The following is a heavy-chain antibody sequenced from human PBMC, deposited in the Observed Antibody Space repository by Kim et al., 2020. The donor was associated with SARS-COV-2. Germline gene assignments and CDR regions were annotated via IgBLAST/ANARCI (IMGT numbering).Heavy chain of an antibody. D-gene: IGHD6-19*01. CDR1: GYTFTSYA. Sequence: ASVKVSCKASGYTFTSYAMNWVRQAPGQGLEWMGWINTNTGNPTYAQGFTGRFVFSLDTSVSTAYLQISSLKAEDTAVYYCARDPRVLVSRVAVAGSLPGYWGQGTLVTVSS. CDR3: ARDPRVLVSRVAVAGSLPGY. CDR2: INTNTGNP. V-gene: IGHV7-4-1*02. J-gene: IGHJ4*02.